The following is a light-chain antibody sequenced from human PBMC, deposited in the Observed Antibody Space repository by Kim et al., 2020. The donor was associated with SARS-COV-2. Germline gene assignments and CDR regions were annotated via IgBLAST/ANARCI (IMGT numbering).Light chain of an antibody. V-gene: IGLV4-69*01. Sequence: SANLTCPLSSGHSDSAIAWHQQQPKRGPRFLMKVNSDGSLSKGDGIPDRFSGSSSGAERYLTISSLQSEDEADYYCQSWGSGIVLFGGGTKLTVL. CDR2: VNSDGSL. CDR3: QSWGSGIVL. CDR1: SGHSDSA. J-gene: IGLJ2*01.